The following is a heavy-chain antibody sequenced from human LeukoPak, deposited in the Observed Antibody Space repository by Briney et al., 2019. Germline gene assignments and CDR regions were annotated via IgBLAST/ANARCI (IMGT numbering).Heavy chain of an antibody. V-gene: IGHV1-8*01. D-gene: IGHD6-13*01. CDR1: GYTFTSYD. J-gene: IGHJ4*02. CDR2: MNPNSGNT. CDR3: ARVGQQLVDSAGY. Sequence: GASVKVSCKASGYTFTSYDINWVRQATEQGLEWMGWMNPNSGNTGYAQKFQGRVTMTRNTSISTAYMELSSLRSEDTAVYYCARVGQQLVDSAGYWGQGTQVTVSS.